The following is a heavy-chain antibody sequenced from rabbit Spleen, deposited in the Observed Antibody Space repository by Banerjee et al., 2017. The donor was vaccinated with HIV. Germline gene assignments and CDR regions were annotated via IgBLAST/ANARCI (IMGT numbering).Heavy chain of an antibody. Sequence: QSLEESGGALVKPGAYLTLTCTASGFSFRSSHYMCWVSQAPGKGLEWISCIAGSSSGFTYSATWAKGRFTCSKTSSTTVTLQMTSLTVADTATYFCARDTGSSFSSYGMDLWGQGTLVTVS. V-gene: IGHV1S40*01. D-gene: IGHD8-1*01. CDR2: IAGSSSGFT. J-gene: IGHJ6*01. CDR1: GFSFRSSHY. CDR3: ARDTGSSFSSYGMDL.